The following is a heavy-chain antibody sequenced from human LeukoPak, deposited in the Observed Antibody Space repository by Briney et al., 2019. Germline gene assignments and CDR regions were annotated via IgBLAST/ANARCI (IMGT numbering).Heavy chain of an antibody. Sequence: PSETLSLTCTVSGGSISSYYWSWIRQPPGKGLEWIGYIYYSGSTNYNPSLKSRVTISVDTSKNQFSLKLSSVTAADTAVYYCASQNYDSSGYYPNYYFDYWGQGTLVTVSS. V-gene: IGHV4-59*01. CDR3: ASQNYDSSGYYPNYYFDY. CDR1: GGSISSYY. D-gene: IGHD3-22*01. CDR2: IYYSGST. J-gene: IGHJ4*02.